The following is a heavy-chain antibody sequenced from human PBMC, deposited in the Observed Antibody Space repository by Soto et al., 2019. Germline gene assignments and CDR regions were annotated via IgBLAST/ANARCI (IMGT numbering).Heavy chain of an antibody. D-gene: IGHD3-9*01. CDR2: VSAYNGNT. J-gene: IGHJ6*03. Sequence: QVQLVQSGAEVKKPGASVTVSCKASGYPFTSYGISWVRQAPGQGPGWMGWVSAYNGNTKYAQKLQGRVTMTTDTSTSTAYMELRSLTSDDTSVYYCARESPLLYFDWLAYDRDVWGKGTTVTLSS. V-gene: IGHV1-18*01. CDR3: ARESPLLYFDWLAYDRDV. CDR1: GYPFTSYG.